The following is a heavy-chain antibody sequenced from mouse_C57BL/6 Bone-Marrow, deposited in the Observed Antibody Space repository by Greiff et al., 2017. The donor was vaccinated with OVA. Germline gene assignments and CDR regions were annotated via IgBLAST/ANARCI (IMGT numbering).Heavy chain of an antibody. CDR3: ARLGGYSYSFDY. CDR2: IYPRSGNT. Sequence: QVQLQQSGAELARPGASVKLSCKASGYTFTSYGISWVKQSTGQGLEWIGEIYPRSGNTYYNEKFKGKATLTADKSSSTAYMERRSLTSEDSAVYFCARLGGYSYSFDYWGQGTTLTVSS. D-gene: IGHD2-3*01. J-gene: IGHJ2*01. V-gene: IGHV1-81*01. CDR1: GYTFTSYG.